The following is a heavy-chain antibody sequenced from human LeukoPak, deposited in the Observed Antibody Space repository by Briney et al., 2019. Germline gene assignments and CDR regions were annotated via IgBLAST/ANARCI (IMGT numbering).Heavy chain of an antibody. D-gene: IGHD1-26*01. CDR2: IYYSGST. J-gene: IGHJ4*02. V-gene: IGHV4-31*03. CDR1: GGSINSGGYY. CDR3: ARSGSWELDY. Sequence: ASQTLSLTCTVSGGSINSGGYYWSWIRQHPGKGLEWIGYIYYSGSTYYNPSLKSRVTISVDTSKNQFSLKLSSVTAADTAVYYCARSGSWELDYWGQGTLVTVSS.